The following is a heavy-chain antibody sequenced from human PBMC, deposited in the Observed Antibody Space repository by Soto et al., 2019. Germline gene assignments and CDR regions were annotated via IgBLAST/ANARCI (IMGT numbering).Heavy chain of an antibody. Sequence: QVQLQQWGAGLLKPSETLSLNCAVNGGSLSGYYWSWIRQPPGKGLEWIGEVKDGGHTNYSPSLRGRXTXSXHTSNNQFSLRLNSVTAADTGVYYCARGQEGVVATHWDQGSLVTVSS. CDR1: GGSLSGYY. J-gene: IGHJ4*02. CDR2: VKDGGHT. V-gene: IGHV4-34*01. CDR3: ARGQEGVVATH. D-gene: IGHD5-12*01.